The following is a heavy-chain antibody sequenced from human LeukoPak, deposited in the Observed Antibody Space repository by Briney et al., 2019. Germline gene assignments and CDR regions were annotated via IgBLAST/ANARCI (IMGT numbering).Heavy chain of an antibody. Sequence: TSETLSLTCAVYRGPFSGYYWSWIRQPPGKGLEWIGEINHSGSTNYNPSLKSRVTISVDTSKNQFSLKLSSVTAADTAVYYCARGRSGSYRNWFDPWGQGTLVTVSS. D-gene: IGHD1-26*01. J-gene: IGHJ5*02. V-gene: IGHV4-34*01. CDR3: ARGRSGSYRNWFDP. CDR1: RGPFSGYY. CDR2: INHSGST.